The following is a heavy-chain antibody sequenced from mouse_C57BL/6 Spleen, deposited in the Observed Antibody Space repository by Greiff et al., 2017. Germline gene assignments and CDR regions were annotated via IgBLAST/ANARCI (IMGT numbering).Heavy chain of an antibody. D-gene: IGHD2-13*01. J-gene: IGHJ2*01. CDR2: ISDGGSYT. Sequence: EVKLLESGGGLVKPGGSLKLSCAASGFTFSSSAMSWVRQTPEKRLEWVATISDGGSYTYYPDNVKGRFALSRDNAKNNLYLQMSHLKSEDTSIDYCARYDSLDYWGQGTTVTVSS. CDR1: GFTFSSSA. CDR3: ARYDSLDY. V-gene: IGHV5-4*03.